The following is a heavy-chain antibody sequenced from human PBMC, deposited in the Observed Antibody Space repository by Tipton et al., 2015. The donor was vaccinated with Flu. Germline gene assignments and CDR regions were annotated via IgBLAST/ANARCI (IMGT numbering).Heavy chain of an antibody. CDR3: ARDSDYGSGRYWIDY. Sequence: QVQLVQSGGGVVQPGRSLRLSCAASGFTFSNYGMFWVRQAPGKGLEWVTTISYDGSNQYYADSVKGRFTISRDNSKNMVYLQMNSLRAEDTAVYYCARDSDYGSGRYWIDYWGQGTLVIVSS. J-gene: IGHJ4*02. D-gene: IGHD3-10*01. CDR1: GFTFSNYG. CDR2: ISYDGSNQ. V-gene: IGHV3-30*13.